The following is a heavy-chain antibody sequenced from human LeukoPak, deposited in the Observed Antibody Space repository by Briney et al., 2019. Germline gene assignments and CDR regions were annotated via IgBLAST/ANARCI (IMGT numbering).Heavy chain of an antibody. CDR2: ISSSGGST. D-gene: IGHD3-9*01. CDR3: AKDKSYDILTGYYNGGFGFDY. CDR1: GFTFNNYG. J-gene: IGHJ4*02. V-gene: IGHV3-23*01. Sequence: GGTLRLSCAASGFTFNNYGMNWVRQAPGKGLEWVSAISSSGGSTYYAGSVQGRFTISRDNSKNTLYLQMNRLRAEDTAVYYCAKDKSYDILTGYYNGGFGFDYWGQGTLVTVSS.